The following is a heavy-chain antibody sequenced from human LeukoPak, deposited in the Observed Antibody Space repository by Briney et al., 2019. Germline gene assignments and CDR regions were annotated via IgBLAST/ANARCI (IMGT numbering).Heavy chain of an antibody. CDR3: ARETPWYSGSYPDH. CDR1: GESISPYY. D-gene: IGHD1-26*01. Sequence: SETLSLTCTVSGESISPYYWSWVRQPPGKGLEWIGNIYYSGSTNYNPSLRGRVSISVDTSSNQFSLKLNSVTAADTALYYCARETPWYSGSYPDHWGQGTLVTVSS. V-gene: IGHV4-59*01. CDR2: IYYSGST. J-gene: IGHJ4*02.